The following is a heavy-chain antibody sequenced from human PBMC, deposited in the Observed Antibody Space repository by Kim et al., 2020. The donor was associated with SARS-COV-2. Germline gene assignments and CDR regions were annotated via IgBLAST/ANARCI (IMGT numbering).Heavy chain of an antibody. V-gene: IGHV3-7*01. D-gene: IGHD4-17*01. CDR1: GFTFSSYW. CDR2: IKQDGSEK. CDR3: AREEGDYFGRYGMDV. J-gene: IGHJ6*02. Sequence: GGSLRLSCAASGFTFSSYWMSWVRQAPGKGLEWVANIKQDGSEKYYVDSVKGRFTISRDNAKNSLYLQMNSLRAEDTAVYYCAREEGDYFGRYGMDVWGQGTTVTVSS.